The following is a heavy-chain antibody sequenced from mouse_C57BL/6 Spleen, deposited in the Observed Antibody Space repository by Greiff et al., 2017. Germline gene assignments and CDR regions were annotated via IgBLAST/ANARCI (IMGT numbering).Heavy chain of an antibody. J-gene: IGHJ3*01. CDR1: GYTFTDYN. CDR3: ARVNYGSRGAWFAY. D-gene: IGHD1-1*01. V-gene: IGHV1-18*01. Sequence: EVKLQQSGPELVKPGASVKIPCKASGYTFTDYNMDWVKQSHGKSLEWIGDINPNNGGTIYNQKFKGKATLTVDKSSSTAYMELRSLTSEDTAVYYCARVNYGSRGAWFAYWGQGTLVTVSA. CDR2: INPNNGGT.